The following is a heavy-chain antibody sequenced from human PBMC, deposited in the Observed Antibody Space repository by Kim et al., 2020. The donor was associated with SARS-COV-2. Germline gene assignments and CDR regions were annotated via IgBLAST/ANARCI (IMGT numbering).Heavy chain of an antibody. CDR2: ISGSGGST. CDR1: GFTFSSYA. CDR3: AKDLPPKWELLPLFDY. Sequence: GGSLRLSCAASGFTFSSYAMSWVRQAPGKGLEWVSAISGSGGSTYYADSVKGRFTISRDNSKNTLYLQMNSLRAEDTAVYYCAKDLPPKWELLPLFDYWGQGTLVTVSS. J-gene: IGHJ4*02. V-gene: IGHV3-23*01. D-gene: IGHD1-26*01.